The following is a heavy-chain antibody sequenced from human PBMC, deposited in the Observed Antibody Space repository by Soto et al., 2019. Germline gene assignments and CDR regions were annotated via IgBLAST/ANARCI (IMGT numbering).Heavy chain of an antibody. CDR2: ISSNGGST. CDR1: GFTFSSYA. J-gene: IGHJ4*02. Sequence: LRLSCAASGFTFSSYAMHWVRQAPGKGLEYVSAISSNGGSTYYADSVKGRFTISRDNSKNTLYLQMSSLRAEDTAVYYCVKAVYSSSSVPYWGQGTLVTVSS. CDR3: VKAVYSSSSVPY. V-gene: IGHV3-64D*06. D-gene: IGHD6-6*01.